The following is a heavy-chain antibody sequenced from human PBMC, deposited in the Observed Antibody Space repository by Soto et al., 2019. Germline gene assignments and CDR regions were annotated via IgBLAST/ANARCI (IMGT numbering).Heavy chain of an antibody. CDR3: ARNFGCSSTSCYGGNWFDP. V-gene: IGHV1-2*02. D-gene: IGHD2-2*01. Sequence: ASVKVSCKASGGTFSSYTISWVRQAPGQGLEWMGRINPNSGGTNYAQKFQGRVTMTRDTSISTAYMELSRLRSDDTAVYYCARNFGCSSTSCYGGNWFDPWGQGTLVTVSS. CDR2: INPNSGGT. CDR1: GGTFSSYT. J-gene: IGHJ5*02.